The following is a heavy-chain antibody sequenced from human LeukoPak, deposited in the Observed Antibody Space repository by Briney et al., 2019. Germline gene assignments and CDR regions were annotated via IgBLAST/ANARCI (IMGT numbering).Heavy chain of an antibody. CDR1: GFAVSSNY. CDR3: VKSPYQDYRRNIDF. CDR2: FYSGGFT. D-gene: IGHD2-2*01. Sequence: GGSLRLSCAASGFAVSSNYMSWVRQAPGKGLEWVSGFYSGGFTYYADSVRGRFTISRDSSKNTLFLQMTSLRTEDTAVYYCVKSPYQDYRRNIDFWGQGTLVTVSS. J-gene: IGHJ4*02. V-gene: IGHV3-53*05.